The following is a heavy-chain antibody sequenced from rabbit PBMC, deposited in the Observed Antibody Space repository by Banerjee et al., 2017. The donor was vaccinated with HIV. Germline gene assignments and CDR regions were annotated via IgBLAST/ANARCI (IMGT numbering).Heavy chain of an antibody. CDR1: GFDFSSYG. CDR3: VRDQAHMLDL. CDR2: IDPVFGIA. Sequence: QEQLVESGGGLVQPGGSLKLSCKASGFDFSSYGVSWVRQAPGKGLEWIGYIDPVFGIAYYATWLSGRFSISRENTQNTVYLQLNSLTAADTATYFCVRDQAHMLDLWGPGTLVTVS. J-gene: IGHJ4*01. V-gene: IGHV1S47*01. D-gene: IGHD1-1*01.